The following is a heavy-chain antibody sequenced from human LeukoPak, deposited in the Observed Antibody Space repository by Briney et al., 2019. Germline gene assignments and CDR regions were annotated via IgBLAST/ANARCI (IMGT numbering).Heavy chain of an antibody. CDR3: ARDRLTIFGVLPSRGFAP. Sequence: ASVRVSFKASGYTFTIDGISGVRQAPGQGVEWMGWTSAYNGNTNYTQKLQGRVTMTPPTPTSPPYMELSSLRSDDTPVYYCARDRLTIFGVLPSRGFAPWGQGTLVTVSS. CDR2: TSAYNGNT. V-gene: IGHV1-18*01. CDR1: GYTFTIDG. J-gene: IGHJ5*02. D-gene: IGHD3-3*01.